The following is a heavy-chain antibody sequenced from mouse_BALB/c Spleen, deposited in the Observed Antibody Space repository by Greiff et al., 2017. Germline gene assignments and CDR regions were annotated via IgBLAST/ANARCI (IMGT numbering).Heavy chain of an antibody. D-gene: IGHD4-1*01. V-gene: IGHV1-47*01. CDR1: GYTFTTYP. Sequence: VKLVESGAELVKPGASVKMSCKAFGYTFTTYPIEWMKQNHGKSLEWIGNFHPYNDDTKYNEKFKGKAKLTVEKSSSTVYLELSRLTSDDSAVYYCARGNWDDWYFDVWGAGTTVTVSS. J-gene: IGHJ1*01. CDR2: FHPYNDDT. CDR3: ARGNWDDWYFDV.